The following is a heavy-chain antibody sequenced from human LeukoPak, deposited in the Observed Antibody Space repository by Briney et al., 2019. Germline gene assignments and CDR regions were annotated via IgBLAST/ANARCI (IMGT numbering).Heavy chain of an antibody. J-gene: IGHJ4*02. Sequence: SGGSLRLSCAASGFTFGSYWMNWVRQAPGKRLEWVANIKQDGSEKFYVDSVKGRFTISRDNAKNSLYLQMNSLRAEDTAVYYCAREGVTDFDYWGQGTLVTVSS. CDR2: IKQDGSEK. CDR1: GFTFGSYW. CDR3: AREGVTDFDY. D-gene: IGHD2-21*02. V-gene: IGHV3-7*01.